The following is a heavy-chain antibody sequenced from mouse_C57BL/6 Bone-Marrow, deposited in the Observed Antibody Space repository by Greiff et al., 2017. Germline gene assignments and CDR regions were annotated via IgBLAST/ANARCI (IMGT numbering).Heavy chain of an antibody. CDR3: ERQGDTVVATGFDY. CDR2: ISSGGSYT. V-gene: IGHV5-6*01. J-gene: IGHJ2*01. D-gene: IGHD1-1*01. CDR1: GFTFSSYG. Sequence: EVKLMESGGDLVKPGGSLKLSCAASGFTFSSYGMSWVRQTPDKRLEWVATISSGGSYTYYPDCVKGRFTISRDNAKNTLYLQMRSLKSEDTAVYYWERQGDTVVATGFDYWGQGTTLTVSS.